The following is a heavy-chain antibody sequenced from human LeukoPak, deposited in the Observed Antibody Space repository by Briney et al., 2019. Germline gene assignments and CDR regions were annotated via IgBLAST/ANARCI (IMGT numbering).Heavy chain of an antibody. J-gene: IGHJ4*02. V-gene: IGHV4-34*01. D-gene: IGHD5-24*01. Sequence: PSETLSLTCTVSGGSISTYYWSWIRQPPGKGLEWIGEINHSGSTNYNPSLKSRVTISVDTSKNQFSLKLSSVTAADTAVYYCARRWLQLRNFDYWGQGTLVTVSS. CDR2: INHSGST. CDR1: GGSISTYY. CDR3: ARRWLQLRNFDY.